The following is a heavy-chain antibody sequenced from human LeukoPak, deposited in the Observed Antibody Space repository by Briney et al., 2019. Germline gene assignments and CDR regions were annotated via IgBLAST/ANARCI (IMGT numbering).Heavy chain of an antibody. V-gene: IGHV3-30*18. D-gene: IGHD6-13*01. J-gene: IGHJ4*02. CDR2: ISYDGSNK. CDR1: GFTFSSYG. CDR3: AKDSGQREKIAAAGIDY. Sequence: PGRSLRLSCAASGFTFSSYGMHWVRQAPGKGLGWVAVISYDGSNKYYADSVKGRFTISRDNSKNTLYLQMNSLRAEDTAVYYCAKDSGQREKIAAAGIDYWGQGTLVTVSS.